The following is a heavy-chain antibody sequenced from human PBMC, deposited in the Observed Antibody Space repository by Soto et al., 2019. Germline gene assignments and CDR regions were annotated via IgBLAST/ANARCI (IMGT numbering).Heavy chain of an antibody. CDR3: ASLDGSGSYYGYYFDY. D-gene: IGHD3-10*01. J-gene: IGHJ4*02. CDR2: IYYSGST. CDR1: GGSISNGGYY. V-gene: IGHV4-31*03. Sequence: QVQLQESGPGLVKPSQTLSLTCTVSGGSISNGGYYWSWIRQHPGKGLEWIGYIYYSGSTNYNPSLKSRVTISVDTSKNQFSRKLTSVTAADTAVYYCASLDGSGSYYGYYFDYWGQGTLVTVSS.